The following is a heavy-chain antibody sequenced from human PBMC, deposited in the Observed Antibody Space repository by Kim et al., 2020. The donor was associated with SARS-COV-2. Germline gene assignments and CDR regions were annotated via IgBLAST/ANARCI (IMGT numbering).Heavy chain of an antibody. Sequence: SETLSLTCTVSGGSISSSSYYWGWIRQPPGKGLEWIGSIYYSGSTYYNPSLKSRVTISVDTSKNQFSLKLSSVTAADTAVYYCASHPRRLLDDPGLDYWGQGTLVTVSS. CDR2: IYYSGST. CDR1: GGSISSSSYY. CDR3: ASHPRRLLDDPGLDY. J-gene: IGHJ4*02. V-gene: IGHV4-39*01. D-gene: IGHD1-26*01.